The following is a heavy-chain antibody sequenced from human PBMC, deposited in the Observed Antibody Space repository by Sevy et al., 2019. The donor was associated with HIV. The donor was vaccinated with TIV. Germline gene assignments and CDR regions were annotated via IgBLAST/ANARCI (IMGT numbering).Heavy chain of an antibody. V-gene: IGHV1-46*03. CDR2: INPSGGST. CDR3: AREGSSSSKFTWFDP. J-gene: IGHJ5*02. CDR1: GYTFTSYY. D-gene: IGHD6-6*01. Sequence: ASVKVSCKASGYTFTSYYMHWVRQAPGQGLEWMGIINPSGGSTSYAQKFQGRVTMTRDTSTSTVYMELSRLRSEDTAVYYCAREGSSSSKFTWFDPWGQGTLVTVSS.